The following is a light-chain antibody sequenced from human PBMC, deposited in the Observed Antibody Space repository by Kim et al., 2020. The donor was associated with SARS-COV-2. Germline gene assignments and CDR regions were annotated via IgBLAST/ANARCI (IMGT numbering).Light chain of an antibody. J-gene: IGLJ1*01. CDR2: DVS. Sequence: GQSITTSCTGTSSDVGGYNYVSWYQQHPGKAPKLMIYDVSNRPSGVSNRFSGSKSGNTASLTISGLQAEDESDYYCSSYTSSNTLVFGTGTKSPS. CDR1: SSDVGGYNY. CDR3: SSYTSSNTLV. V-gene: IGLV2-14*03.